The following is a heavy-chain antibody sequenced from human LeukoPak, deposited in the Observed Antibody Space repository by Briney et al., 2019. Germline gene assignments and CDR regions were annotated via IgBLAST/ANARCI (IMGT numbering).Heavy chain of an antibody. V-gene: IGHV4-39*07. CDR2: IYYSGST. J-gene: IGHJ4*02. CDR3: ARTYDTNFDY. CDR1: GGSISSSSYY. Sequence: SETLSLTCTVSGGSISSSSYYWGWIRQPPGKGLEWIGSIYYSGSTYYNPSLKSRVTISVDTSKNQFSLKLSSVTAADTAVYYCARTYDTNFDYWGQGTLVTVSS. D-gene: IGHD3-22*01.